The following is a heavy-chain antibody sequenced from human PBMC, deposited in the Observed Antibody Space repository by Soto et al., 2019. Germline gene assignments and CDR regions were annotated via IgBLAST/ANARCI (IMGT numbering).Heavy chain of an antibody. CDR1: GYTLTGYY. D-gene: IGHD3-22*01. CDR2: INPTSGGT. V-gene: IGHV1-2*02. CDR3: ARDYPPDYYDSSGYYFGGWFDL. J-gene: IGHJ5*02. Sequence: VASVKVSCKASGYTLTGYYMHWLRQAPGQGLEWMGRINPTSGGTNYAQKFQSRVTVTRDTSISTAYMELSRLRFDDTAVYYCARDYPPDYYDSSGYYFGGWFDLRGQGTLVTVSS.